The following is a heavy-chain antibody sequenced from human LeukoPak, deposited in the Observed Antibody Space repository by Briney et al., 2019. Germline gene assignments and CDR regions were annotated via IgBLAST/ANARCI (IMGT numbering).Heavy chain of an antibody. CDR2: IWYDGSNK. CDR3: ARLRNDAFDI. Sequence: PGRSLRLSCAPSGFTFSSYGMHWVRRAPGQGLGWVAVIWYDGSNKYYVDSVKGRFTISRDNSKSTLYLQMNSLRAEDTAVYYCARLRNDAFDIWGQGTVVTVSS. V-gene: IGHV3-33*01. J-gene: IGHJ3*02. CDR1: GFTFSSYG. D-gene: IGHD1-14*01.